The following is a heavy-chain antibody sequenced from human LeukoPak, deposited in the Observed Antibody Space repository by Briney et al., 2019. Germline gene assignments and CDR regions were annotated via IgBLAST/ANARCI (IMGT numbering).Heavy chain of an antibody. J-gene: IGHJ3*02. D-gene: IGHD4-17*01. V-gene: IGHV4-59*11. CDR3: ARDLVTVTKGFDI. Sequence: SETLSLICAVSADSFSSHYWTWIRQPPGKGLEWIGYISYIGSTNYNPSLKSRVTISIDTSKNQFSLKLSSVTAADTAVYYCARDLVTVTKGFDIWGQGTMVSVSS. CDR1: ADSFSSHY. CDR2: ISYIGST.